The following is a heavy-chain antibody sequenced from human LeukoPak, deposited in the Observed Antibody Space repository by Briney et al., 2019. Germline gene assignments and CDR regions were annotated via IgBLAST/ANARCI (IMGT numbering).Heavy chain of an antibody. V-gene: IGHV4-38-2*01. J-gene: IGHJ4*02. D-gene: IGHD5-24*01. CDR1: GYSISSGYY. Sequence: PSETLSLTCAVSGYSISSGYYWGWIRQPPGKGLEWIGCIYHSGSTYHNPSLKSRVTISVDTSKNQFSLKLSSVTAADTAVYYCARQFPEIDYWGQGTLVTVSS. CDR3: ARQFPEIDY. CDR2: IYHSGST.